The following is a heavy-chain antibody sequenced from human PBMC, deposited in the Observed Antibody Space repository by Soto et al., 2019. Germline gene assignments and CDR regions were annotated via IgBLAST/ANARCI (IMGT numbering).Heavy chain of an antibody. V-gene: IGHV3-23*01. D-gene: IGHD2-21*02. J-gene: IGHJ6*02. CDR3: AKPKVVTAPYGMDV. CDR1: GFTFSSYA. Sequence: GGSLRLSCAASGFTFSSYAMTWVRQAPGKGLEWVSGISGSGGSTYYADSVKGRFTISRDNSKNTLYLQMNSLRAEDTAVYYCAKPKVVTAPYGMDVWGQGATVTVSS. CDR2: ISGSGGST.